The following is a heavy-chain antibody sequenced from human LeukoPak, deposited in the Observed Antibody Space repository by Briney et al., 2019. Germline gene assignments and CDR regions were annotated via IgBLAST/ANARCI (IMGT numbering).Heavy chain of an antibody. Sequence: GESLKISCKGSGYSFTSYWIGWVRQMPGKGLEWMGIIYPGDSDTRYSPSFQGQVTISADKSISTACLQWSSLKASDTAMYYCATAPGIAVAGERASLDYWGQGTLVTVSS. CDR3: ATAPGIAVAGERASLDY. J-gene: IGHJ4*02. CDR1: GYSFTSYW. CDR2: IYPGDSDT. V-gene: IGHV5-51*01. D-gene: IGHD6-19*01.